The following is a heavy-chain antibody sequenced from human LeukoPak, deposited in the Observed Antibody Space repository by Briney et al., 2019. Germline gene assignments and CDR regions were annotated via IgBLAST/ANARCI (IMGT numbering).Heavy chain of an antibody. J-gene: IGHJ4*02. CDR2: IWYDGSNK. V-gene: IGHV3-33*01. CDR3: VRDGGAGFDY. CDR1: GFIFSIYG. Sequence: GGSLRLSCGVSGFIFSIYGMRCGRQAPREGREWGAVIWYDGSNKYYADSLKSRFTISRDESKNTLYLQMDSLRAEDTAVYCCVRDGGAGFDYWGQGTLVTVSS. D-gene: IGHD1-14*01.